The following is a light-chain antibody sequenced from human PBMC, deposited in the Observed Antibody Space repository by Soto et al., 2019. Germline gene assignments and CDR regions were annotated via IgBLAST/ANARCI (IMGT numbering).Light chain of an antibody. J-gene: IGLJ3*02. CDR1: SSNIGSNY. CDR3: AAWDDNLSVL. CDR2: DNN. Sequence: QSVLTQPPSASGTPGQRVTISCSGSSSNIGSNYVSWYQQLPGTAPKLLIYDNNQWPSGVPDRFSGSKSGTSASLAISGLRSEDEADYYCAAWDDNLSVLFGGGTKVTVL. V-gene: IGLV1-47*02.